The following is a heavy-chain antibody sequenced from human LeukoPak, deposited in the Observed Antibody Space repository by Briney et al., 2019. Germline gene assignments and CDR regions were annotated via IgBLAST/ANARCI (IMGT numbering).Heavy chain of an antibody. CDR3: AKVVGIAIDY. V-gene: IGHV3-30*02. CDR2: IRYDSTTK. J-gene: IGHJ4*02. Sequence: GGSLRLSCAASGFPFSSYSMNWVRQAPGKGLEWVAFIRYDSTTKYYADSVKGRFTISRDNSKNTLYLQMNSLRPEDTAVYSCAKVVGIAIDYWGQGTLVTVSS. CDR1: GFPFSSYS. D-gene: IGHD6-13*01.